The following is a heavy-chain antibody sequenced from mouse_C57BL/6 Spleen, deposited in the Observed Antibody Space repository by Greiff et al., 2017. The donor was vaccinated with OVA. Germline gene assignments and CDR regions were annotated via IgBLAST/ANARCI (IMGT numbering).Heavy chain of an antibody. V-gene: IGHV1-72*01. CDR3: ARREAQAPGYAMDY. CDR1: GYTFTSYW. D-gene: IGHD3-2*02. CDR2: IDPNSGGT. Sequence: QVHVKQPGAELVKPGASVKLSCKASGYTFTSYWMHWVKQRPGRGLEWIGRIDPNSGGTKYNEKFKSKATLTVDKPSSTAYMQLSSLTSEDSAVYYCARREAQAPGYAMDYWGQGTSVTVSS. J-gene: IGHJ4*01.